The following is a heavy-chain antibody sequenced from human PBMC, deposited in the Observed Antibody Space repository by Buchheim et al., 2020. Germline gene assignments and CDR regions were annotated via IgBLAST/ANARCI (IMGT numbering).Heavy chain of an antibody. CDR3: ARGPGARRTLDY. D-gene: IGHD1-14*01. CDR1: GGSFSDYY. J-gene: IGHJ4*02. Sequence: QVQLQQWGAGLLKPSETLSLTCAVYGGSFSDYYWNWIRQLPEKGLEWIGEIHQRGSTKYNPSLKSRATMSVDASNNQFSLSVTSVTAADTAVYYCARGPGARRTLDYWGQGTL. CDR2: IHQRGST. V-gene: IGHV4-34*01.